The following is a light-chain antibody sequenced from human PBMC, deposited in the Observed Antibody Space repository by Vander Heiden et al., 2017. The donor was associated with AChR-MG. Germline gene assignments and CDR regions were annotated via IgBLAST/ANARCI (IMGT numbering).Light chain of an antibody. CDR2: LEVSGTY. CDR1: SGHDNYD. J-gene: IGLJ2*01. V-gene: IGLV4-60*03. CDR3: ETWDSNIVV. Sequence: QPVLTQSSSASASLGSSVNLTCTLSSGHDNYDIAWHQQQPGKAPRYLMRLEVSGTYKKGSGIPDRFSGSSSGANRDLTISNLQSEDEADYYCETWDSNIVVCGGVTKLNVL.